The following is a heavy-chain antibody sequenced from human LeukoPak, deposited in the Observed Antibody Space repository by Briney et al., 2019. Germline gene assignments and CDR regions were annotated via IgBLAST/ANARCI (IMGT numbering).Heavy chain of an antibody. CDR1: GFTFSSYG. CDR2: IWYDGSNK. Sequence: GRSLRLSCAASGFTFSSYGMHWVRQAPGKGLEWVAVIWYDGSNKYHADSVKGRFTISRDNSKNTLYLQMNSLRAEDTAVYYCAKDSGSRYCSSTSCYFFDYWGQGTLVTVSS. CDR3: AKDSGSRYCSSTSCYFFDY. D-gene: IGHD2-2*01. V-gene: IGHV3-33*06. J-gene: IGHJ4*02.